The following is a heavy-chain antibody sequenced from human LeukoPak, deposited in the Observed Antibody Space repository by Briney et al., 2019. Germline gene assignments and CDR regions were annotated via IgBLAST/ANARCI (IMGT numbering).Heavy chain of an antibody. CDR1: GFIFSSYW. D-gene: IGHD3-3*02. CDR2: IKIDGSEK. Sequence: PGGSLRLSCAAPGFIFSSYWMNWVRQAPGKGLEWVANIKIDGSEKYYVDSVKGRFTISRDNSKNSLYLQMNSLRAEDTAVYYCARGSFSYAMDVWGQGTTVTVSS. J-gene: IGHJ6*02. V-gene: IGHV3-7*03. CDR3: ARGSFSYAMDV.